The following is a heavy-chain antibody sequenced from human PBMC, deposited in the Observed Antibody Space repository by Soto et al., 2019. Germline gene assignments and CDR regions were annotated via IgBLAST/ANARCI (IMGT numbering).Heavy chain of an antibody. D-gene: IGHD3-10*01. J-gene: IGHJ6*02. CDR3: ARGWFGELFGGMDV. CDR1: GYTFTSYD. CDR2: MNPNSGNT. V-gene: IGHV1-8*01. Sequence: ASVKVSCKASGYTFTSYDINWVRQATGQGLEWMGWMNPNSGNTGYAQKFQGRVTMTRNTSISTAYMELSSLRSEDTAVYYCARGWFGELFGGMDVWGQGNTVPVSS.